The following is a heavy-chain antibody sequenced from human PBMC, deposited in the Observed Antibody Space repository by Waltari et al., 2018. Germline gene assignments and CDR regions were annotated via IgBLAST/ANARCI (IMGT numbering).Heavy chain of an antibody. CDR2: INHSGST. J-gene: IGHJ5*02. D-gene: IGHD1-26*01. CDR3: ARADRGRSGKYASPAWGP. CDR1: GGGSFSVYY. Sequence: QVQLQQWGAGLLKPSETMSLTCPVYGGGSFSVYYWNWSRQPPGKGLEWIGEINHSGSTNYNPSLKNRLTISLDTSKTQFSLKMRSVTAADTAVYYCARADRGRSGKYASPAWGPWGQGTLVTVSS. V-gene: IGHV4-34*01.